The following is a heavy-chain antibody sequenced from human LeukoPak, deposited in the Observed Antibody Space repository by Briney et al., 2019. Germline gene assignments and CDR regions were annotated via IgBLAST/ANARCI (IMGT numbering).Heavy chain of an antibody. J-gene: IGHJ4*02. CDR2: MYLSGTT. V-gene: IGHV4-4*02. Sequence: SETLSLTCTVSGDSINSLDLWSWVRQPPGKGLEWIGEMYLSGTTHSNPPVKSRVTISIDKSKNQFFLNLSSVTAADTAVYYCAGLVGRYSSGLYYYYFDYWGQGTLVTVSS. CDR3: AGLVGRYSSGLYYYYFDY. D-gene: IGHD3-22*01. CDR1: GDSINSLDL.